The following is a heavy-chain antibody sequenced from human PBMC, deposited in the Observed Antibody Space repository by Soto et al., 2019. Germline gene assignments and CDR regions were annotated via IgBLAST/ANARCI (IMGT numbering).Heavy chain of an antibody. CDR1: GYTFTSYG. CDR3: ARDPIVVVLAGVGCFEP. D-gene: IGHD2-2*01. J-gene: IGHJ5*02. Sequence: ASVKVSCKASGYTFTSYGISWVRQAPGQGLEWMGWISAYNGNTNYAQKLQGRVTMTTDTSTSTAYMELRSLRSDDTAVYYCARDPIVVVLAGVGCFEPRGQGPLVTVPP. V-gene: IGHV1-18*01. CDR2: ISAYNGNT.